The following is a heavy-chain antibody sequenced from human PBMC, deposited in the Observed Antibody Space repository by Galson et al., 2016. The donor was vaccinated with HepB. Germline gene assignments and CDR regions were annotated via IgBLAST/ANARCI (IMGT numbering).Heavy chain of an antibody. CDR1: GFTFSSCG. CDR3: AKAATRRGLLEALGY. Sequence: SLRLSCAASGFTFSSCGMHWVRQAPGKGLEWVAVIWYDGSNKYYADSVKGRFTISRDNSKNTLFLQMNSLRAEDTAVYYCAKAATRRGLLEALGYWGQGTLVTVSS. D-gene: IGHD3-10*01. CDR2: IWYDGSNK. J-gene: IGHJ4*02. V-gene: IGHV3-33*06.